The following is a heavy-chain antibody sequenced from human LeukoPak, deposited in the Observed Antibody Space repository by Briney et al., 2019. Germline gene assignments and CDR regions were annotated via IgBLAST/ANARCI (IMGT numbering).Heavy chain of an antibody. J-gene: IGHJ4*02. Sequence: SETLSLTYTVSGGSISSYYWSWIRQPPGKGLEWIGYIYYSGSTNYNPSLKSRVTISVGTSKNQFSLKLSSVTAADTAVYYCARDSGSWDFDYWGQGTLVTVSS. CDR2: IYYSGST. D-gene: IGHD1-26*01. V-gene: IGHV4-59*12. CDR1: GGSISSYY. CDR3: ARDSGSWDFDY.